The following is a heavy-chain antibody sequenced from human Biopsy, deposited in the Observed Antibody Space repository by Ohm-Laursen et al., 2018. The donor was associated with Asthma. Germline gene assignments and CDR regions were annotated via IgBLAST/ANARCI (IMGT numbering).Heavy chain of an antibody. CDR1: GGSVSSGSYY. Sequence: SETLSLTCTVSGGSVSSGSYYWSWIRQPPGKGLAWVSYISYSGSTDHNPSLKSRLTISMDTSKNQFSLKLSSVTAADTAVYYCARVPTTLRYSDLWGRGTLVTVSS. J-gene: IGHJ2*01. D-gene: IGHD2-15*01. CDR2: ISYSGST. V-gene: IGHV4-61*01. CDR3: ARVPTTLRYSDL.